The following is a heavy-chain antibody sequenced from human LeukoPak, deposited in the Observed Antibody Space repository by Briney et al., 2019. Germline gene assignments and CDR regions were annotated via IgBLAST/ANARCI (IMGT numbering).Heavy chain of an antibody. CDR1: GGSISGSSYY. CDR2: IYYSGST. Sequence: SETLSLTCTVSGGSISGSSYYWGWIRQPPGKGLEWIGSIYYSGSTYYNPSLKSRVTISVDTSKNQFSLKLSSVTAADTAVYYCAREILYDSSAYNVWGQGTLVTVSS. D-gene: IGHD3-22*01. V-gene: IGHV4-39*07. J-gene: IGHJ4*02. CDR3: AREILYDSSAYNV.